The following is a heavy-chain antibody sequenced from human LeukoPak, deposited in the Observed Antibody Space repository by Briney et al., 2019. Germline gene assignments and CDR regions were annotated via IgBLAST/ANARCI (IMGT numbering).Heavy chain of an antibody. J-gene: IGHJ5*02. CDR2: ISYDGSNK. D-gene: IGHD3-10*01. V-gene: IGHV3-30*14. Sequence: GGSLRLSCAASGFTFSSYAMHWVRQAPGKGLEWVAVISYDGSNKYYADSVKGRFTISRDNSKNTLYLQMNSLRAEDTAVYYCARRVQCGSGSPWFDPWGQGTLVTVSS. CDR3: ARRVQCGSGSPWFDP. CDR1: GFTFSSYA.